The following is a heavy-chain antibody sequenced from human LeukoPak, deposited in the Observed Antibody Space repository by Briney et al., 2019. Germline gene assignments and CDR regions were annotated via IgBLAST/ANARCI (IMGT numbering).Heavy chain of an antibody. Sequence: GGSLRLSCAASGFTFRTYWMSWVRQAPGKGLEWVASVSVEGNGRYFPGSVEGRFTISRDNSKNSVFLQMNNVRPEDTAIYFCATVTKVDIDYWGQGTVVTVSS. J-gene: IGHJ4*02. V-gene: IGHV3-30*02. D-gene: IGHD5-12*01. CDR2: VSVEGNGR. CDR1: GFTFRTYW. CDR3: ATVTKVDIDY.